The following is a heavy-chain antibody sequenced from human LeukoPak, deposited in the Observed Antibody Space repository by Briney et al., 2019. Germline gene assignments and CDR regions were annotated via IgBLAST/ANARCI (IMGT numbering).Heavy chain of an antibody. CDR1: GVSMSGYY. CDR3: AREGDYGSGSYYYYYYYMDV. V-gene: IGHV4-4*07. CDR2: IYTSGST. J-gene: IGHJ6*03. D-gene: IGHD3-10*01. Sequence: SETLSLTCTVSGVSMSGYYWSWIRQPAGKGLEWIGRIYTSGSTNYNPSLKSRVTISVDTSKNQFSLKLSSVTAADTAVYYCAREGDYGSGSYYYYYYYMDVWGKGTTVTVSS.